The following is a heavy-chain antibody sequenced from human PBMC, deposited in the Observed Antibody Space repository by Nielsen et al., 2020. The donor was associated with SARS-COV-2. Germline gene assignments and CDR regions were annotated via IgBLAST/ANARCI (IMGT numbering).Heavy chain of an antibody. D-gene: IGHD7-27*01. V-gene: IGHV3-9*01. CDR2: ISWNSGSL. CDR1: GFTFDDYA. Sequence: SLKISCAASGFTFDDYAMHWVRQAPGKGLEWVSGISWNSGSLGYADSVKGRFTISRDNAKNSLYLQMNSLRAEDTALYYCAKDTGDYFDYWGQGTLVTVSS. J-gene: IGHJ4*02. CDR3: AKDTGDYFDY.